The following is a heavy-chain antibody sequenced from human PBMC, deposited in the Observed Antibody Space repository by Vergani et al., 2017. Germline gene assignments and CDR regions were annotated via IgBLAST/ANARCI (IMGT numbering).Heavy chain of an antibody. Sequence: QVQLQQWGAGLLKPSETLSLTCAVYGGSFSGYYWSWIRQPPGKGLECIGEINHSGSTNYNPSLKSRVTISVDTSKNQFSLKLSSVTAADTAVYYCAKIAVAGTYYYYYMDVWGKGTTVTVSS. CDR1: GGSFSGYY. CDR2: INHSGST. D-gene: IGHD6-19*01. V-gene: IGHV4-34*01. CDR3: AKIAVAGTYYYYYMDV. J-gene: IGHJ6*03.